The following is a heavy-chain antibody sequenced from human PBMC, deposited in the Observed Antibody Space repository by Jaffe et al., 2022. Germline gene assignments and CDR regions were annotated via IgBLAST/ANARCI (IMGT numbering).Heavy chain of an antibody. CDR2: ISSSSSYI. CDR3: AREALDYGDSGFDL. V-gene: IGHV3-21*01. Sequence: EVQLVESGGGLVKPGGSLRLSCAASGFTFSSYSMNWVRQAPGKGLEWVSSISSSSSYIYYADSVKGRFTISRDNAKNSLYLQMNSLRAEDTAVYYCAREALDYGDSGFDLWGRGTLVTVSS. J-gene: IGHJ2*01. D-gene: IGHD4-17*01. CDR1: GFTFSSYS.